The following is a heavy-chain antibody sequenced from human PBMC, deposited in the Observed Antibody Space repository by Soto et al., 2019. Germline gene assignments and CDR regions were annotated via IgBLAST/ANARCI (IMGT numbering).Heavy chain of an antibody. V-gene: IGHV4-59*01. CDR2: FYNGWTT. CDR3: ARDGSERPATS. J-gene: IGHJ5*02. Sequence: PSETLSLTCTVSGGSISTYYLIWIRPPPGKGLEWIGGFYNGWTTNYSPSLKSRVTISVDTSKNQFSLTLNSVPAADTAVYYCARDGSERPATSWGQGILVTVSS. CDR1: GGSISTYY. D-gene: IGHD3-10*01.